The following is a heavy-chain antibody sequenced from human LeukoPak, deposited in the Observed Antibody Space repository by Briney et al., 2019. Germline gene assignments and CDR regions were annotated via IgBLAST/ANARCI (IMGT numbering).Heavy chain of an antibody. CDR2: IYHSGST. Sequence: SQTLSLTCAVSGGSISSGGYSWSWIRQPPGKGLEWIGYIYHSGSTYYNPSLKSRVTISVDRSKNQFSLKLSSVTAADTAVYYCAYGGNSYYFDYWGQGTLVTVSS. J-gene: IGHJ4*02. CDR3: AYGGNSYYFDY. D-gene: IGHD4-23*01. CDR1: GGSISSGGYS. V-gene: IGHV4-30-2*01.